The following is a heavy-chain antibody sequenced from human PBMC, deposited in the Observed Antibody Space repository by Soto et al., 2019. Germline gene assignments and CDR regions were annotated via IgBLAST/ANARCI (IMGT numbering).Heavy chain of an antibody. CDR2: ISYDGSTE. CDR1: GCTFSDYG. V-gene: IGHV3-30*18. CDR3: AKSEDDSSAYVGYFDY. Sequence: GGSLRVSCAAAGCTFSDYGRHWVRQTPDKGLEWLAVISYDGSTEYYRDSVKGRFTISRDNFENTLFLQMSGLRVEDTALYYCAKSEDDSSAYVGYFDYWGQGTLVTVSS. D-gene: IGHD3-22*01. J-gene: IGHJ4*02.